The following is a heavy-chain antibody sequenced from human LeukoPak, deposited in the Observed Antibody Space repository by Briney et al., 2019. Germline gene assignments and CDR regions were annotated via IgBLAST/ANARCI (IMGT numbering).Heavy chain of an antibody. CDR2: ISYDGSNK. V-gene: IGHV3-30-3*01. CDR3: ARDPITMVRGVMWFDP. J-gene: IGHJ5*02. Sequence: GGSLRLSCAASGFTFSSYAMHWVRQAPGKGLEWVAVISYDGSNKYYADSVKCRFTISRDNSKNTLYLQMNSLIAEDTAVYYCARDPITMVRGVMWFDPWGQGTLVTVSS. CDR1: GFTFSSYA. D-gene: IGHD3-10*01.